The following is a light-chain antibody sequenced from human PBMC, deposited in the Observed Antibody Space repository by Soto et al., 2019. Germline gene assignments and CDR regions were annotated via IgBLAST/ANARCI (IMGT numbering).Light chain of an antibody. CDR2: WAS. J-gene: IGKJ1*01. Sequence: DIVMTQSPDSLAVSLGERATINCKSSQSDLYSSNNKDYLAWYQQKPGQPPKLLIYWASTRESGVPDRFSGSGSGTDFTLTISSLQAEDVAVYYCQQSYSTPWTFGQGTKVDIK. CDR3: QQSYSTPWT. V-gene: IGKV4-1*01. CDR1: QSDLYSSNNKDY.